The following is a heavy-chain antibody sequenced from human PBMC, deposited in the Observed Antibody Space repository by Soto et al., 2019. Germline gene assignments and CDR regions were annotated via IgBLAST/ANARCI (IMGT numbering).Heavy chain of an antibody. Sequence: PVGSLRLSCASSGFTFSSYSMNCVRQAPGKGLEWVSSISSSSSYIYYADSVKGRFTISRDNAKNSLYLQMNSLRAEDTAVYYCARDLWASGWILKYWGQGTLVSVSS. V-gene: IGHV3-21*01. D-gene: IGHD6-19*01. CDR3: ARDLWASGWILKY. CDR2: ISSSSSYI. J-gene: IGHJ4*02. CDR1: GFTFSSYS.